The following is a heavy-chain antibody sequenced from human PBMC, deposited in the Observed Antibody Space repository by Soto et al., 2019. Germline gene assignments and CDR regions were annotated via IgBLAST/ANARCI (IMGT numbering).Heavy chain of an antibody. CDR2: IIPMFGTI. D-gene: IGHD4-17*01. Sequence: QVQLVQSGAEVKKPGSSVKVSCKASGGAFSSSPFSWVRQAPGQGLEWMGGIIPMFGTINYAQKFQDRVIITADESTTTAHMGLSRLRSEDTAIYYCARVSYGDYGLDYWGQGTPVTVSS. CDR3: ARVSYGDYGLDY. V-gene: IGHV1-69*01. J-gene: IGHJ4*02. CDR1: GGAFSSSP.